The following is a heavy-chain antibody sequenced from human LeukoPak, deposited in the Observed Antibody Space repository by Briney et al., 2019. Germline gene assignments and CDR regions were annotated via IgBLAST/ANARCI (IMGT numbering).Heavy chain of an antibody. CDR2: ISGSGGST. Sequence: GGSLRLSCAASGFTFSSYGMSWVRQAPGKGLEWVSAISGSGGSTYYADSVKGRFTISRDNSKNTLYLQMNSLRAEDTAVYYCATRYYDILTGYYAFDIWGQGTMVTVSS. V-gene: IGHV3-23*01. CDR3: ATRYYDILTGYYAFDI. CDR1: GFTFSSYG. D-gene: IGHD3-9*01. J-gene: IGHJ3*02.